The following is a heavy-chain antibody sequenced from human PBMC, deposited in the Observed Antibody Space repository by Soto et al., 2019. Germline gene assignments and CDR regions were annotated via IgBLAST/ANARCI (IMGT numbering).Heavy chain of an antibody. V-gene: IGHV1-2*02. D-gene: IGHD2-2*01. CDR1: GYTFTGYY. CDR2: INPNSGGT. Sequence: ASVKVSCKASGYTFTGYYMHWVRQAPGQGLEWMGWINPNSGGTNYVQKFQGRVTMTRDTSISTAYMELSRLRSDDTAVYYCARLTVPLDIVVLPAASCDYWGQGTLVTVSS. CDR3: ARLTVPLDIVVLPAASCDY. J-gene: IGHJ4*02.